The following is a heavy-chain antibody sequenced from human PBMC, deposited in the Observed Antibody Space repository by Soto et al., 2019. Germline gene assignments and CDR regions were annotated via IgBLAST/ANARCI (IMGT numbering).Heavy chain of an antibody. CDR2: ISWNSGTI. CDR3: AKSTGGTANGMGV. V-gene: IGHV3-9*01. D-gene: IGHD2-8*02. CDR1: GFSFDDYA. Sequence: EVQVVESGGGLVQPGRSLRLSCAASGFSFDDYAMHWVRQAPGKGLEWVSGISWNSGTIGYADSVKGRFTISRDNAKNSLDLQMDRLRAEDTALYYCAKSTGGTANGMGVWGQGTTVTVSS. J-gene: IGHJ6*02.